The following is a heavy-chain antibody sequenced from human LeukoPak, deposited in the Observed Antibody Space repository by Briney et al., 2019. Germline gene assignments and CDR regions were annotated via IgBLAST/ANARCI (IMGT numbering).Heavy chain of an antibody. D-gene: IGHD3-9*01. CDR2: ITGSDGSS. CDR3: AKWGDYDILTGYYVPDY. CDR1: GFTFTNYA. Sequence: PGTSLRLSCVASGFTFTNYAMSWVRQAPGKGLEWVSAITGSDGSSYYADSVKARFTISRDNSKNTLYLQVNSLRAEDTAVYYCAKWGDYDILTGYYVPDYWGQGTLVTVSS. J-gene: IGHJ4*02. V-gene: IGHV3-23*01.